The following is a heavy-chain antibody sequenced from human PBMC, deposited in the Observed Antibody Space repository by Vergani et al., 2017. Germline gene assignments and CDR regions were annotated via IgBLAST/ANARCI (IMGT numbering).Heavy chain of an antibody. CDR2: IYPGDSDT. CDR1: GYSFTSYW. D-gene: IGHD3-10*01. CDR3: ARQEYGSGSYLSLGWFDP. Sequence: EVQLVQSGAEVKKPGESLKISCKGSGYSFTSYWIGWVRQMPGKGLEWMGIIYPGDSDTRYSPSFQGQVTIPADKSISTAYLQWSSLKASDTAMYYCARQEYGSGSYLSLGWFDPWGQGTLVTVSS. J-gene: IGHJ5*02. V-gene: IGHV5-51*01.